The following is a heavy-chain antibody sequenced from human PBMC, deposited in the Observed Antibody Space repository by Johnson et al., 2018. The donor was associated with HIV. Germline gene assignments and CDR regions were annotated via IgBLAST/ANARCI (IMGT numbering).Heavy chain of an antibody. Sequence: VQLVESGGGVVRPGGSLRLSCAASGFNFDDYGMSWVRQAPGKGVEWVSGINWNGGRTVYAASVKGRFTISRDNSKNTLYLQMNSLGAEEAAVYYWATCGGDCADAFEIWGQGTMVTVSS. J-gene: IGHJ3*02. D-gene: IGHD2-21*02. V-gene: IGHV3-20*04. CDR3: ATCGGDCADAFEI. CDR2: INWNGGRT. CDR1: GFNFDDYG.